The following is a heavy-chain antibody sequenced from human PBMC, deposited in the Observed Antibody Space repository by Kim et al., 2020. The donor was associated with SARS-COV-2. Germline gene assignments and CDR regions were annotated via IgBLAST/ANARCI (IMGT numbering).Heavy chain of an antibody. CDR1: GGSISSYY. CDR2: IYYSGST. Sequence: SETLSLTCTVSGGSISSYYWSLIRQPPGKGLEWIGYIYYSGSTNYNPSLKSRVTISVDTSKNQFSLKLSSVTAADTAVYYCALGCGGDCYSKATSYYYYGMDVWGQGTTVTVSS. CDR3: ALGCGGDCYSKATSYYYYGMDV. D-gene: IGHD2-21*02. J-gene: IGHJ6*02. V-gene: IGHV4-59*13.